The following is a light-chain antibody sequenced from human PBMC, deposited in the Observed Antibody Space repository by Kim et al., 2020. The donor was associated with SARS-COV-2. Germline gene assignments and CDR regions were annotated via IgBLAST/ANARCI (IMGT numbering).Light chain of an antibody. CDR1: KLGDKY. V-gene: IGLV3-1*01. Sequence: SYELTQPPSVSVSPGQTASITCSGDKLGDKYACWYQQKPGQSPVLVIYEDNKRPSGIPERFSGSNSGKTATLTISGTQAMDEADYYCQAWDSSTHVVFGGGTQLTVL. J-gene: IGLJ2*01. CDR2: EDN. CDR3: QAWDSSTHVV.